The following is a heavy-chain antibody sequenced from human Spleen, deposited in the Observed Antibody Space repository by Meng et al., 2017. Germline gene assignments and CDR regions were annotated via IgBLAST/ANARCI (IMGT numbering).Heavy chain of an antibody. Sequence: QVQLQESGPVLVKPSGTLSLTCAVSGGSISRSNWWSWVRQPPGKGLEWIEEIYHSGSTNYNPSLKSRVTISVDKSKNQFSLNLTSVTAADTAVYYCAREWYISGRYYFDYWGQGTLVTVSS. CDR2: IYHSGST. D-gene: IGHD6-19*01. J-gene: IGHJ4*02. CDR1: GGSISRSNW. V-gene: IGHV4-4*02. CDR3: AREWYISGRYYFDY.